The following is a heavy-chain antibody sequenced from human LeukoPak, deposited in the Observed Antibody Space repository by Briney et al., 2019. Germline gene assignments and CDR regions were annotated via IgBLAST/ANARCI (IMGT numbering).Heavy chain of an antibody. D-gene: IGHD2-15*01. CDR3: ARDTPLCSGGSCHGAFDI. V-gene: IGHV3-48*04. J-gene: IGHJ3*02. CDR2: ISSSGSTI. Sequence: GGSLRLSCAASGFTFRTYSMNWVRQAPGKGLEWVSSISSSGSTIYYADSVKGRFTISRDNAKNSLYLQMNSLRAEDTAVYYCARDTPLCSGGSCHGAFDIWGQGTMVTVSS. CDR1: GFTFRTYS.